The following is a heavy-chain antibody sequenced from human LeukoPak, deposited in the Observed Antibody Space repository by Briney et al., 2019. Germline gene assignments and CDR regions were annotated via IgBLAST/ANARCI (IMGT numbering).Heavy chain of an antibody. CDR1: GFTFSSYG. J-gene: IGHJ4*02. D-gene: IGHD3-16*01. V-gene: IGHV3-33*06. CDR2: IWYDGSKE. Sequence: GGSLRLSXAASGFTFSSYGMHWVRRAPGKGLEWVAVIWYDGSKESYADSVKGRFTISRDNSKKTLYLQMNSLRAEDTAVYYCAKDRLGLPQTYFDYWGQGTLVTVSS. CDR3: AKDRLGLPQTYFDY.